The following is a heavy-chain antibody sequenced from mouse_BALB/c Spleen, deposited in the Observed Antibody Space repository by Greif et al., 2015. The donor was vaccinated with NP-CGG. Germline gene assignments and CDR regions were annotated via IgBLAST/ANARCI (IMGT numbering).Heavy chain of an antibody. CDR1: CYTFTSYW. D-gene: IGHD2-14*01. CDR2: IYPGSGST. CDR3: TGYDFAY. J-gene: IGHJ3*01. V-gene: IGHV1S22*01. Sequence: LQQSGSELVRPGASVKLSCKASCYTFTSYWMHWVKQRHGQGLQWIGNIYPGSGSTNYDEKFKSKGTLTVDTSSSTAYMHLSSLTSEDSAVYYCTGYDFAYWGQGTLVTVSA.